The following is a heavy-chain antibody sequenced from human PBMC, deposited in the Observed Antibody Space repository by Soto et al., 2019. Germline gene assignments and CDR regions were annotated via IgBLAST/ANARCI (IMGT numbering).Heavy chain of an antibody. D-gene: IGHD3-10*01. Sequence: QVQVVESGGGVVQPGRSLRLSCAASGFTFSSYAMHWVRQAPGKGLEWMAVISDDGSNKHYADSVKGRFTISRDNSMDRLYLQMNSLRPEDTAVYYCARESTSVSTIRNYYHGMDVWGQGTTVTVSS. J-gene: IGHJ6*02. CDR3: ARESTSVSTIRNYYHGMDV. CDR2: ISDDGSNK. V-gene: IGHV3-30-3*01. CDR1: GFTFSSYA.